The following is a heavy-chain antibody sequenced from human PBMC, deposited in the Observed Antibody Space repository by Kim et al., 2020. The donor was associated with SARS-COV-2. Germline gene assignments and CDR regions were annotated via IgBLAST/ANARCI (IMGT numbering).Heavy chain of an antibody. Sequence: RVTISVDTSKNQFSLKLSSVTAADTAVYYCARGYCSSTSCYFTQSDAFDIWGQGTMVTVSS. J-gene: IGHJ3*02. D-gene: IGHD2-2*01. V-gene: IGHV4-34*01. CDR3: ARGYCSSTSCYFTQSDAFDI.